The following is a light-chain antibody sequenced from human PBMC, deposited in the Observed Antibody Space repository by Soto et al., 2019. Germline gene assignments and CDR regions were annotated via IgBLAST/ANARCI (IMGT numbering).Light chain of an antibody. CDR3: QQRSNWPPLT. CDR1: QSLSSY. Sequence: EIVLTQSPATLSLSPGERATLSCRASQSLSSYLAWYQQRPGQAPRLLIYDTSNRAPGIPARFSGSGSGSDFTLTISSLEPEDFAVYYCQQRSNWPPLTFGQGTKVDIK. CDR2: DTS. J-gene: IGKJ1*01. V-gene: IGKV3-11*01.